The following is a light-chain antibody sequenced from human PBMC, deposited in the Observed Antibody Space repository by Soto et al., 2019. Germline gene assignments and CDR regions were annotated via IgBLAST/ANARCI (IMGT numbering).Light chain of an antibody. CDR2: GAS. Sequence: EIVMTQSPATLSVSPGERATLSCRASQSVRSNLAWYQQKPGQAPRHHIYGASTRATGIPARFSGSGSGTEVTLTISSLQSEDFAVYYCQQYNNWPLTFGGGTKVEIK. V-gene: IGKV3-15*01. CDR1: QSVRSN. CDR3: QQYNNWPLT. J-gene: IGKJ4*01.